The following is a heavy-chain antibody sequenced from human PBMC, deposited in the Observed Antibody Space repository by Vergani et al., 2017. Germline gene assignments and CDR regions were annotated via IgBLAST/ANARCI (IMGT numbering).Heavy chain of an antibody. CDR1: GYTFTSYD. J-gene: IGHJ6*03. Sequence: QVQLVQSGAEVKKPGASVKVSCKASGYTFTSYDINWVRQATGQGLEWMGWMNPNSGNTGYAQKFQGRVTMTRNTSISTAYMELSSLRSEDTAVYYCASGPKRFLEWLYYMDVWGKGTTVTVSS. V-gene: IGHV1-8*01. CDR3: ASGPKRFLEWLYYMDV. CDR2: MNPNSGNT. D-gene: IGHD3-3*01.